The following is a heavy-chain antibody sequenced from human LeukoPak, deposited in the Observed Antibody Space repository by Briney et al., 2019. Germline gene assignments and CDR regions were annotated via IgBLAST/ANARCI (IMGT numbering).Heavy chain of an antibody. D-gene: IGHD4-17*01. CDR1: GGTFSSYA. J-gene: IGHJ4*02. CDR3: ARIGDSTDY. V-gene: IGHV1-69*05. CDR2: IIPIFGTA. Sequence: ASVKVSCKASGGTFSSYAISWVRQAPGQGLEWMGGIIPIFGTASYAQKFQGRVTMTRDTSTSTVYMELSSLRSEDTAVYYCARIGDSTDYWGQGTLVTVSS.